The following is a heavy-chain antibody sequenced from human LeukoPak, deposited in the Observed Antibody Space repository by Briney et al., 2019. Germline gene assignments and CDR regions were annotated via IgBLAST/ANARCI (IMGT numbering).Heavy chain of an antibody. CDR3: ARIVVTALDCYYYYIDV. CDR1: GFSLSNARMG. D-gene: IGHD1-20*01. CDR2: IFSNDEK. V-gene: IGHV2-26*01. Sequence: ESGPVLVKPTETLTLTFTVSGFSLSNARMGVSRIRQPPGKGLEWLAHIFSNDEKSYSTSLKSRLTISKDTSKSQVVLTMTNMDPVDTATYYCARIVVTALDCYYYYIDVWGKGTTVTVSS. J-gene: IGHJ6*03.